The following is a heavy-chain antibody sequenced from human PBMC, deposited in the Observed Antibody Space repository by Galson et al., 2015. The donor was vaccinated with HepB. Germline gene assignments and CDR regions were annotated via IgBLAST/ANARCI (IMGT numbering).Heavy chain of an antibody. D-gene: IGHD3-10*01. CDR2: ISSGGDYI. V-gene: IGHV3-21*01. Sequence: SLRLSCAASGFTFNIYNMNWVRQAPGKGLEWVSSISSGGDYIYYADSLKGRFTISRDNAENSLFLQLNSLRAEDTAVYFCVRGYRPDFGSGTYYPYWFDPWGQGTLVTVSS. J-gene: IGHJ5*02. CDR3: VRGYRPDFGSGTYYPYWFDP. CDR1: GFTFNIYN.